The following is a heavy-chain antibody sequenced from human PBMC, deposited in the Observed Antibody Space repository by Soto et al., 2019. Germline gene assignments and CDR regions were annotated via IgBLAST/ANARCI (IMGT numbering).Heavy chain of an antibody. Sequence: EVQLVESGGGLVKPGGSLRLSCAASGFTFSNAWMSWVRQAPGKGLEWVGRIKSKTDGGTTDYAAPVKGRFTISRDDSKNTLYLQMNSLKTEDTAVYYCTTDQEGYYDILTGYDYWGQGTLVTVSS. V-gene: IGHV3-15*01. J-gene: IGHJ4*02. CDR3: TTDQEGYYDILTGYDY. D-gene: IGHD3-9*01. CDR2: IKSKTDGGTT. CDR1: GFTFSNAW.